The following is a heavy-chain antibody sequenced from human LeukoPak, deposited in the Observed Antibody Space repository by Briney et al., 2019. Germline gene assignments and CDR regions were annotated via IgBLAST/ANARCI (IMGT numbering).Heavy chain of an antibody. V-gene: IGHV4-59*08. CDR2: IYYSGST. CDR3: ASAQMTTVTTYAFDI. Sequence: SETLSLTCTVSGGSISSYYWSWIRQPPGKGLEWIGYIYYSGSTNYNPSLKSRVTISVDTSKNQFSLKLSSVTAADTAVYYCASAQMTTVTTYAFDIWGQGTMVTVSS. J-gene: IGHJ3*02. D-gene: IGHD4-17*01. CDR1: GGSISSYY.